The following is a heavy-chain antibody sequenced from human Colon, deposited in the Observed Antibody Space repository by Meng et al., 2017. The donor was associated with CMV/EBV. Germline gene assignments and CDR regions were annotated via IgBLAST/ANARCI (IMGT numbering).Heavy chain of an antibody. CDR3: ARSGVLFALDY. V-gene: IGHV3-74*01. CDR2: SNGDGTVT. J-gene: IGHJ4*02. CDR1: GFAFNNAW. Sequence: LSCVVSGFAFNNAWMHWVRQDPGKGLVWLSQSNGDGTVTGYADSVGGRFTISRDNAKNTLYLQMSGLRAEDTAVYYCARSGVLFALDYWGQGTLVTVSS. D-gene: IGHD2-15*01.